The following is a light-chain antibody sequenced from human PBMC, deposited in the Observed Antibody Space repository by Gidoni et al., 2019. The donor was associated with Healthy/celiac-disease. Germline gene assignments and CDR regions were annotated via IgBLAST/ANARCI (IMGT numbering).Light chain of an antibody. V-gene: IGKV1-8*01. CDR2: AAS. CDR3: KQDYSYPLA. CDR1: QGISSS. J-gene: IGKJ1*01. Sequence: AIRVNQSPSSFSATTGDRVTITCRASQGISSSLAWYQQIPGKAPQLLSYAASTLQSGVPSRFSGSGSGTDFPLTSSCLQSDDFATYYCKQDYSYPLAFGQGTKVEIK.